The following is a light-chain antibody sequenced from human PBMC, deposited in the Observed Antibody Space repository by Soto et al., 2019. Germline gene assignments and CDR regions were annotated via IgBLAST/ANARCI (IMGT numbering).Light chain of an antibody. CDR2: ELT. V-gene: IGLV2-14*01. CDR3: CSFTTGNTAYV. J-gene: IGLJ1*01. CDR1: NSEDGLYNY. Sequence: SELTQPGSVTGSPGQSITISCKGTNSEDGLYNYVSWYQHPPGKAPKVMIYELTNRPSGVSTRFSGSKSGNTASLTISGLQAEDEAEYYCCSFTTGNTAYVFGTGT.